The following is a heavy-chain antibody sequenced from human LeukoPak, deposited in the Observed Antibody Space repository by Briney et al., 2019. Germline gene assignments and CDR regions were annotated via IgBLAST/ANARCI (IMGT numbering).Heavy chain of an antibody. J-gene: IGHJ4*02. D-gene: IGHD2-2*01. CDR2: ISGSGGST. Sequence: GGSLRLSCAASGFTFSSYAMSWVRQAPGKGLEWVSAISGSGGSTYYADSVKGRFTISRDDSKNTLYLQMNSLRAEDTAVYYCAKVVFCSSTSCPPEFDYWGQGTLGTVSS. V-gene: IGHV3-23*01. CDR3: AKVVFCSSTSCPPEFDY. CDR1: GFTFSSYA.